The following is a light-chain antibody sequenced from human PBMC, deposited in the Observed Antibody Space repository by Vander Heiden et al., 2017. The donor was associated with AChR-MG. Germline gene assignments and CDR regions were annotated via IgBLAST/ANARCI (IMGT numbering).Light chain of an antibody. CDR3: AAWDDSLNGVV. V-gene: IGLV1-44*01. Sequence: QSVLTQPPSASGTPGQRVTLSCPGSSSNIGSNTVNWYQQRPGTAPKLLIYSSNERPSGVRDRFSGSKSGTSASLAISGLQSEDEADYYCAAWDDSLNGVVFGGGTTLTVL. CDR1: SSNIGSNT. J-gene: IGLJ2*01. CDR2: SSN.